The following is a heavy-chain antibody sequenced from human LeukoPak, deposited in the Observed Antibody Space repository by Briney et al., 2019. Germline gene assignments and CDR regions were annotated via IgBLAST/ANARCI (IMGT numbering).Heavy chain of an antibody. Sequence: GGSLRLSCAASGFTFSSYGMHWVRQAPGKGLEWVAVISYDGSNKYYADSVKGRFTISRDNSKNTLYLQMNSLRAEDTALYYCARGLGEYSYAIPYYFDYWGQGTLVTVSS. CDR1: GFTFSSYG. V-gene: IGHV3-30*03. CDR3: ARGLGEYSYAIPYYFDY. CDR2: ISYDGSNK. J-gene: IGHJ4*02. D-gene: IGHD5-18*01.